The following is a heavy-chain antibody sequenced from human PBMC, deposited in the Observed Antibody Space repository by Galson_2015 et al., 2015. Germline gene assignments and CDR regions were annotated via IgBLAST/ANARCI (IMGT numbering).Heavy chain of an antibody. D-gene: IGHD3-22*01. J-gene: IGHJ4*02. Sequence: FSSYAMSWVRQAPGKGLEWVSTISGGAGSTDYVDSVKGRFTISRDNSKNTLYLQMNSLRAEDTAVYYCAKVNTMKVVVTSFFDYWGQGTLVTVSS. V-gene: IGHV3-23*01. CDR1: FSSYA. CDR3: AKVNTMKVVVTSFFDY. CDR2: ISGGAGST.